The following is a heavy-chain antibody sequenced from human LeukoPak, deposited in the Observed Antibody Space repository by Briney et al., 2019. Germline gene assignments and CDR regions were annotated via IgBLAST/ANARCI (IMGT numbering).Heavy chain of an antibody. CDR2: IYPGDCGP. J-gene: IGHJ3*01. CDR3: GMSGDRVPLQDDVFDV. D-gene: IGHD1-26*01. Sequence: GEPLKISCKVSGYSFTSYFIGWVRKMRGKGLEWMGIIYPGDCGPTYSPSFQGQVTISVDKSINTAYLQWSSLQASDTAMYYCGMSGDRVPLQDDVFDVWGQGTMVTVST. CDR1: GYSFTSYF. V-gene: IGHV5-51*01.